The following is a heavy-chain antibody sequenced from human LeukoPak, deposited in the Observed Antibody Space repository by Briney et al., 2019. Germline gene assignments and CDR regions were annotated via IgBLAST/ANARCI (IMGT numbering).Heavy chain of an antibody. J-gene: IGHJ4*02. V-gene: IGHV4-61*01. Sequence: SETLSLTCTVSGGSVSNGNYYWSWLRQPPGKALEWIGYIYYSGSTNYNPSLEGRVTISVDTSKNQFSVKLSSVTAADTAVYYCARSQNYYGSGDYWSQGTLVTVSS. CDR2: IYYSGST. CDR3: ARSQNYYGSGDY. D-gene: IGHD3-10*01. CDR1: GGSVSNGNYY.